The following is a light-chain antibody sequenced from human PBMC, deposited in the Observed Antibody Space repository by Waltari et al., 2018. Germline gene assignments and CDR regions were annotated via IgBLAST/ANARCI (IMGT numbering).Light chain of an antibody. J-gene: IGLJ3*02. Sequence: QSVLTQSPSASGTPGQRATISCSGSDSNIGGNFVHWYQQFPGTAPKLLIHRDNPRPSGVPDRFSGSKSGTSASLAISGRQSEDEALYFCAVWDDSLNGWVFGGGTKVTVL. CDR1: DSNIGGNF. CDR2: RDN. CDR3: AVWDDSLNGWV. V-gene: IGLV1-44*01.